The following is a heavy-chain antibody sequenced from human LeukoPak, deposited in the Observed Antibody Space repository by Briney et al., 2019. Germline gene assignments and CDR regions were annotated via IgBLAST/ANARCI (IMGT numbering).Heavy chain of an antibody. D-gene: IGHD3-3*01. CDR1: GFTFSSYW. Sequence: GGSLRLSCAASGFTFSSYWMSWVRQAPGKGLKWVANIKQDGSEKYYVDSVKGRFTISRDNAKNSLYLQMNSLRAEDTAVYYCARDSRFWSGYPNDAFDIWGQGTMVTVSS. J-gene: IGHJ3*02. CDR3: ARDSRFWSGYPNDAFDI. V-gene: IGHV3-7*01. CDR2: IKQDGSEK.